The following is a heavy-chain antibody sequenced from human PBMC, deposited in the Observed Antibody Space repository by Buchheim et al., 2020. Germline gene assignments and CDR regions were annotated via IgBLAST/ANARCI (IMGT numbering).Heavy chain of an antibody. D-gene: IGHD3-22*01. J-gene: IGHJ6*02. V-gene: IGHV4-34*01. Sequence: QVQLQQWGAGLLKPSETLSLTCAVYGGSFSGYYWSWIRQPPGKGLEWIGEINHSGSTNYNPSLKSRVTISVDTSKNQFSLKLSSVTAADTAVYYCAARSQYYDSSAYYGGSDPYYYYGMDVWGQGTT. CDR2: INHSGST. CDR1: GGSFSGYY. CDR3: AARSQYYDSSAYYGGSDPYYYYGMDV.